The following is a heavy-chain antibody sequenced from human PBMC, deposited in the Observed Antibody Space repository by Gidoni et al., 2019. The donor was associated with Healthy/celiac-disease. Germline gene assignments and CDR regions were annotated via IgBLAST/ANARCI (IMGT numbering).Heavy chain of an antibody. CDR2: IWYDGSNK. CDR3: ARSSRVAGTGYYYYGMDV. J-gene: IGHJ6*02. CDR1: GFTFRSYG. Sequence: QVQLVESGGGVVQPGRSLRLSCAASGFTFRSYGMHWVRQAPGKGLEWVAVIWYDGSNKYYADSVKGRFTISRDNSKNTLYLQMNSLRAEDTAVYYCARSSRVAGTGYYYYGMDVWGQGTTVTVSS. D-gene: IGHD6-19*01. V-gene: IGHV3-33*01.